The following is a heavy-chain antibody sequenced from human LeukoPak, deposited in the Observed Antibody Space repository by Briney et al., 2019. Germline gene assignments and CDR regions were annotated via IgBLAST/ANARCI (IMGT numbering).Heavy chain of an antibody. D-gene: IGHD1-26*01. Sequence: GGSLRLSCAASGFTFSSYAMHWVRQAPGKGLEWVALMSYDGTNKYYADSVKGRFTISRDNSKNTLYLQMNSLRAEDTAVYYCARDGIDFRAFDLWGQGSMVTVSS. CDR3: ARDGIDFRAFDL. J-gene: IGHJ3*01. CDR1: GFTFSSYA. CDR2: MSYDGTNK. V-gene: IGHV3-30-3*01.